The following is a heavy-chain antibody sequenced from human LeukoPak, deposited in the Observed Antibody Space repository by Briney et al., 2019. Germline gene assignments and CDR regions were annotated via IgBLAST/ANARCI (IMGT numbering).Heavy chain of an antibody. V-gene: IGHV4-4*07. CDR3: ARGSHYDFWSGGGGFDY. Sequence: SETLSLTCTVSGGSISSDYWSWIRQPAGKGLEWIGRINISGSTNYNPSLKSRVTISVDTSKNQFSLKLASVTATDTAVYFCARGSHYDFWSGGGGFDYWGQGTLVTVSS. J-gene: IGHJ4*02. CDR2: INISGST. CDR1: GGSISSDY. D-gene: IGHD3-3*01.